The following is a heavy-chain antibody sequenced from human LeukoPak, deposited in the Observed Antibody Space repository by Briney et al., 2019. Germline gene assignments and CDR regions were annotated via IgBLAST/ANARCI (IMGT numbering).Heavy chain of an antibody. J-gene: IGHJ4*02. CDR1: GFTFASQS. D-gene: IGHD1-1*01. CDR2: ISGSGDRT. V-gene: IGHV3-23*01. CDR3: AKDLRYNFDY. Sequence: LTGGSLRLSCAASGFTFASQSMSWVRQAPGKGLEWVSAISGSGDRTYYADSVKGRFTISRDNSKNTLYLQMHTLRAEDTAVYYCAKDLRYNFDYWGQGTLVTVSS.